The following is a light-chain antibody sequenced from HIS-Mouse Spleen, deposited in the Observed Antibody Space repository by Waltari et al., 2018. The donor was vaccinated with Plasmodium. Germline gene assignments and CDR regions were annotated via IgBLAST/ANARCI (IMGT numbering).Light chain of an antibody. V-gene: IGKV3-15*01. CDR1: QRVSSN. Sequence: EIVMTQSPATLSVSPGERATLSCMARQRVSSNLAWYQQKPGQAPRLLIYGASTRATGIPARFSGSGSGTEFTLTISSLQSEDFAVYYCQQYNNWSFTFGPGTKVDIK. CDR2: GAS. CDR3: QQYNNWSFT. J-gene: IGKJ3*01.